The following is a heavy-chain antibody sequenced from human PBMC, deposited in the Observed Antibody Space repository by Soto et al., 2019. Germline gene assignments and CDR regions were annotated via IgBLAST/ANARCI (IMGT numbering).Heavy chain of an antibody. CDR1: GFTFSSYS. V-gene: IGHV3-23*01. D-gene: IGHD3-22*01. J-gene: IGHJ5*02. CDR2: ISGGGGRT. Sequence: EVQLLESGGGLVQPGGSLRLSCAASGFTFSSYSMSWVRQAPGKGLEWVSAISGGGGRTYYAGSMKGRFTISRDNSKNALSLQMNSLQVEDLAVDDWAGDDGGYDSSGYGVPQSRFDPWGQGTLVTVSS. CDR3: AGDDGGYDSSGYGVPQSRFDP.